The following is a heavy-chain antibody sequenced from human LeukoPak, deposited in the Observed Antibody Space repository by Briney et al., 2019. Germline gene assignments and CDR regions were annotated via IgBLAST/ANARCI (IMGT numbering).Heavy chain of an antibody. CDR3: ARGLPPYDFWSGYYRMHFDY. CDR2: INHSGST. J-gene: IGHJ4*02. CDR1: GGSFSGYY. D-gene: IGHD3-3*01. V-gene: IGHV4-34*01. Sequence: PSETPSLTCAVYGGSFSGYYWSWIRQPPGKGLEWIGEINHSGSTNYNPSLKSRVTISVDTSKNQFSLKLSPVTAADTAVYYCARGLPPYDFWSGYYRMHFDYWGQGTLVTVSS.